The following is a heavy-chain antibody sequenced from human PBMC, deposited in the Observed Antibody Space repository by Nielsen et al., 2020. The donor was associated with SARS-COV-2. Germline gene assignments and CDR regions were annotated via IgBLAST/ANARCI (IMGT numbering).Heavy chain of an antibody. D-gene: IGHD4-23*01. CDR3: SRPTVAY. J-gene: IGHJ4*02. Sequence: GESLKISCAASGFTFSGSAMHWVRQASGQGLEWLVRIRSYANDYATASTASVKGRFTISRDDSKNTAYLQMNSLKSEDTAVYYCSRPTVAYWGQGTLVTVSS. CDR2: IRSYANDYAT. V-gene: IGHV3-73*01. CDR1: GFTFSGSA.